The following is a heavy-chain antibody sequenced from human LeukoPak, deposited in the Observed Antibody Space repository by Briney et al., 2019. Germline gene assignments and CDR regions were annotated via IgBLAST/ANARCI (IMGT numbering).Heavy chain of an antibody. CDR2: INHSGST. J-gene: IGHJ6*02. D-gene: IGHD3-10*01. V-gene: IGHV4-34*01. Sequence: SETLSLTCAVYGGSFSGYYWSWIRQPPGKGLEWIGEINHSGSTNYNPSLKSRVTISVDTSKNQFSLKLSSVTAADTAVYYCAWVAYYYGSGSYYYYYGMDVWGQGTTVTVSS. CDR1: GGSFSGYY. CDR3: AWVAYYYGSGSYYYYYGMDV.